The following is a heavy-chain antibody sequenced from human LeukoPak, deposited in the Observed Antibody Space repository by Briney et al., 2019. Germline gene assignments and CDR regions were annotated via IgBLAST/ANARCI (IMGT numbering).Heavy chain of an antibody. Sequence: DSVKGRFTISRDNFKNTLYLQMNSLRAEDTAVYYCAKQSITGTSGDYWGQGTLVTVSS. V-gene: IGHV3-30*02. CDR3: AKQSITGTSGDY. D-gene: IGHD1-20*01. J-gene: IGHJ4*02.